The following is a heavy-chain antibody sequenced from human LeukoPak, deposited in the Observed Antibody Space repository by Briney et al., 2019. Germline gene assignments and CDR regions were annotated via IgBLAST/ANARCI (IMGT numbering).Heavy chain of an antibody. CDR3: ARGGDSSSWYGWFDP. J-gene: IGHJ5*02. CDR2: INPNGGGT. Sequence: GASVKVSCKASGYTFNDYYMHWVRQAPGQGLEWMGWINPNGGGTNYAQKFQGRITMTRDTSISTAYMELSRLRSDDTAVYYCARGGDSSSWYGWFDPWGQGTLVTVSS. D-gene: IGHD6-13*01. CDR1: GYTFNDYY. V-gene: IGHV1-2*02.